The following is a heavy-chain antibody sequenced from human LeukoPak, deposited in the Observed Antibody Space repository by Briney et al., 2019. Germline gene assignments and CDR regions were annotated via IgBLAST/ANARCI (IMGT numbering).Heavy chain of an antibody. CDR1: GGSTSSNSLY. D-gene: IGHD1-20*01. J-gene: IGHJ4*02. Sequence: SETLSLTCTVSGGSTSSNSLYWGWIRQPPGKGLEWIGSIYYSGSTYYNPSLKSRVTISVDTSKNQFSLKLSSVTAADTAVYYCARLLRSYNWNDEVDYWGQGTLVTVSS. CDR2: IYYSGST. V-gene: IGHV4-39*01. CDR3: ARLLRSYNWNDEVDY.